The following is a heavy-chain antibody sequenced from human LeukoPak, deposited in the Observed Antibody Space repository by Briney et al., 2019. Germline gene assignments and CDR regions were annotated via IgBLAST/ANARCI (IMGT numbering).Heavy chain of an antibody. V-gene: IGHV4-59*01. J-gene: IGHJ6*02. CDR3: ARGAPPYYVWGSYRYYYGMDV. Sequence: PLETLSLTCTVSGGSISSYYWSWIRQPPGKGLEWIGYIYYSGSTNYNPSLKSRVTISVDTSKNQFSLKLSSVTAADTAVYYCARGAPPYYVWGSYRYYYGMDVWGQGTTVTVSS. CDR2: IYYSGST. D-gene: IGHD3-16*02. CDR1: GGSISSYY.